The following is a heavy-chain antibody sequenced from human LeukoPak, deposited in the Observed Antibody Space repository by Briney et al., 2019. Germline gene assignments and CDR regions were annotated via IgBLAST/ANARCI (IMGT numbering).Heavy chain of an antibody. J-gene: IGHJ4*02. CDR1: GFTFSSYA. V-gene: IGHV3-23*01. CDR3: AKDSNWGSDYYFDY. Sequence: GGSLRLSCAASGFTFSSYAMSWVRLAPGKGLEWVSAISGSGGSTYYADSVKGRFTISRDNSKNTLYLQMNSLRAEDTAVYYCAKDSNWGSDYYFDYWGQGTLVTVSS. D-gene: IGHD7-27*01. CDR2: ISGSGGST.